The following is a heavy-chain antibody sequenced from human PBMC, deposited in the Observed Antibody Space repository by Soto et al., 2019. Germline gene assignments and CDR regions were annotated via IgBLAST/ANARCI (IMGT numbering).Heavy chain of an antibody. CDR1: GFTFSDYY. Sequence: GGSLRLSCAASGFTFSDYYMSWIRQAPGKGLEWVSYISSSGSTIYYADSVKGRFTISRDNAKNSLYLQMNSLRAEDTAVYYCARGCRGGVCYTVYFDDWGQGTLVTVSS. V-gene: IGHV3-11*01. D-gene: IGHD2-8*02. J-gene: IGHJ4*02. CDR3: ARGCRGGVCYTVYFDD. CDR2: ISSSGSTI.